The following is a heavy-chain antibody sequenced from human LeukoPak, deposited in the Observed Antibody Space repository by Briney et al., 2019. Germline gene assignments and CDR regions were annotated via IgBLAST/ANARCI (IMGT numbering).Heavy chain of an antibody. V-gene: IGHV1-69*13. D-gene: IGHD3-3*01. CDR2: IIPIFGTA. Sequence: SVKVSCKASGGTFSSYAISWVRQAPGQGLEWMGGIIPIFGTANYAQEFQGRVTITADESTSPAYMEMSSLRSEDTAVYHCALRFLERSNAFDIWGQGTMVTVSS. CDR1: GGTFSSYA. CDR3: ALRFLERSNAFDI. J-gene: IGHJ3*02.